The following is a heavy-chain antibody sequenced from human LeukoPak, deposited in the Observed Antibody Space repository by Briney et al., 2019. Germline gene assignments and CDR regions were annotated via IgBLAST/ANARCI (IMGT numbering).Heavy chain of an antibody. CDR3: ARSPPGDYPYFDY. J-gene: IGHJ4*02. CDR1: GFTFSSSW. CDR2: ISYDGSNK. D-gene: IGHD7-27*01. V-gene: IGHV3-30*03. Sequence: GGSLRLSCAASGFTFSSSWMFWVRQAPGKGLEWVAVISYDGSNKYYADSVKGRFTISRDNSKNTLYLQMNSLRAEDTAVYYCARSPPGDYPYFDYWGQGTLVTVSS.